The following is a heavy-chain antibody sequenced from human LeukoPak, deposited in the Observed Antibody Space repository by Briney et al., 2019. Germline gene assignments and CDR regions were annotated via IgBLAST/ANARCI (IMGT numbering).Heavy chain of an antibody. Sequence: SETLSLTCAVYGGSFSGYYWTWIRQPPGKGLEWIGEIHYSGSATYNPSLKSRVTISVDTSKNQFSLKMNSVTAADTAVYYCARGQWFRAFWSRGTPVTVSS. J-gene: IGHJ1*01. D-gene: IGHD3-10*01. CDR1: GGSFSGYY. V-gene: IGHV4-34*01. CDR2: IHYSGSA. CDR3: ARGQWFRAF.